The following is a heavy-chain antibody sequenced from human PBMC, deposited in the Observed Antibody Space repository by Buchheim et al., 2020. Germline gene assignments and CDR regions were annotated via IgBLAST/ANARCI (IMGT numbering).Heavy chain of an antibody. J-gene: IGHJ4*02. CDR2: INSDGSST. V-gene: IGHV3-74*01. Sequence: EVQLVESGGGLVQPGGSLRLSCAASGFTFSSYWMHWVRQAPGKGLVWVSRINSDGSSTSYADSVTGRFTISRDNAKNTLYLQMNSLRAEDTAVYYCARASHSYYDSSGYSLYYFDYWGQGTL. CDR1: GFTFSSYW. D-gene: IGHD3-22*01. CDR3: ARASHSYYDSSGYSLYYFDY.